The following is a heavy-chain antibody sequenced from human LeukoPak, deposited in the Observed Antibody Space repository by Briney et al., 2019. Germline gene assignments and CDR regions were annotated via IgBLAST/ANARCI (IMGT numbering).Heavy chain of an antibody. CDR2: INYSGST. V-gene: IGHV4-59*08. D-gene: IGHD2-15*01. J-gene: IGHJ3*02. CDR1: GGSISSYY. CDR3: ARHSFYCSGGSCYSYAFDI. Sequence: SETLSLTCTVSGGSISSYYWSWIRQPPGKGLEWIGYINYSGSTNYNPSLKSRVTISVDTSKNQFSLKLSSVTAADTAVYYCARHSFYCSGGSCYSYAFDIWGQGTMVTVSS.